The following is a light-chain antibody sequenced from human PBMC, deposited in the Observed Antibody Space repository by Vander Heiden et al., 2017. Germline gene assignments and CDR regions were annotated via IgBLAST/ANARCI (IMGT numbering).Light chain of an antibody. CDR2: AAS. CDR1: QSISSY. CDR3: QQSYSTAPT. V-gene: IGKV1-39*01. Sequence: DIQMTQSPSSLSASVGDRVTITCRASQSISSYLNWYQQKPGKAPKLLIYAASSLQSGVPSRFSGSGSGTDFTLTIRSLQPEDFATYYCQQSYSTAPTFGPGTKVDIK. J-gene: IGKJ3*01.